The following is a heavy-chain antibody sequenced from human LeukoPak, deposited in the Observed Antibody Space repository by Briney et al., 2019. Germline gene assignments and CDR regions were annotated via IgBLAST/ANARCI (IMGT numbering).Heavy chain of an antibody. CDR3: ARGTSSSCYVNWFDP. D-gene: IGHD2-2*01. CDR2: INSNGGST. CDR1: GFSFSSDC. V-gene: IGHV3-64*01. J-gene: IGHJ5*02. Sequence: GGSLRLSCAASGFSFSSDCMFWVRQAPGKGLEYVSGINSNGGSTFYANSVKGRFTISRDNSKNTLYLQMGSLRAEDMAVYYCARGTSSSCYVNWFDPWGQGTLVTVSS.